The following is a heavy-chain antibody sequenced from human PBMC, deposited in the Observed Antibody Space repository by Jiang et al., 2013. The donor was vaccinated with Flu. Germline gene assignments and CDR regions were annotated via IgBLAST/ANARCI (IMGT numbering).Heavy chain of an antibody. D-gene: IGHD3-3*01. CDR1: GGSISSSSYY. Sequence: GLVKPSETLSLTCTVSGGSISSSSYYWGWIRQPPGKGLEWIGSIYYSGSTYYNPSLKSRVTISVDTSKNQFSLKLSSVTAADTAVYYCARQLRFLEWLWDWYFDLWGRGTLVTVSS. CDR3: ARQLRFLEWLWDWYFDL. V-gene: IGHV4-39*01. J-gene: IGHJ2*01. CDR2: IYYSGST.